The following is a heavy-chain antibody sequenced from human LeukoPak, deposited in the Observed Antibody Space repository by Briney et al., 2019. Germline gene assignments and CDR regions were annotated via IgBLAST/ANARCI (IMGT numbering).Heavy chain of an antibody. V-gene: IGHV4-4*07. CDR1: GGSISSFY. J-gene: IGHJ4*02. D-gene: IGHD6-13*01. Sequence: SETLSLTCTVSGGSISSFYWSWIRQPAGKGLEWIGRIYSSGSTNYNPSLKSRVTMSVDTSKNQFSLKLTSGSAADTAVYYCARDLGYSSSDYWGQGTLVTVSS. CDR2: IYSSGST. CDR3: ARDLGYSSSDY.